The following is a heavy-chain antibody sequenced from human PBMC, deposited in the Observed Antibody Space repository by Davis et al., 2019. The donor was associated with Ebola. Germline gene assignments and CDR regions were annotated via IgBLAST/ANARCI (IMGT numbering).Heavy chain of an antibody. D-gene: IGHD4-17*01. CDR1: GFTLRSYV. V-gene: IGHV3-21*04. Sequence: GGSLRLSCAVSGFTLRSYVVSWVRQAPGAGLELVSSMSTSGSKTDYGDSVKGRFTISRDNAKNSLYLQMNSLRAEDTAVYYCTTTTVTSDYWGQGTLVTVSS. CDR3: TTTTVTSDY. J-gene: IGHJ4*02. CDR2: MSTSGSKT.